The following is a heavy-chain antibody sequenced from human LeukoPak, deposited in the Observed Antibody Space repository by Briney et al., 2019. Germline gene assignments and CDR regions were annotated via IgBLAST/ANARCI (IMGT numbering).Heavy chain of an antibody. CDR1: GFTFSSYG. Sequence: GGSLRLSCAASGFTFSSYGMHWVRQAPGKGLEWVAFIRYDGSNKYYADSVKGRFTISRDNSKNTLYLQMNSLRAEDTAVYYCAKVLGDFWSGFLDYWGQGTLVTVSS. D-gene: IGHD3-3*01. J-gene: IGHJ4*02. CDR2: IRYDGSNK. V-gene: IGHV3-30*02. CDR3: AKVLGDFWSGFLDY.